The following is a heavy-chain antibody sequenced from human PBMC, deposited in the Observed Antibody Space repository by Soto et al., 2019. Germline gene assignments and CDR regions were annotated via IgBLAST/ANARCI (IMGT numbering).Heavy chain of an antibody. J-gene: IGHJ4*02. D-gene: IGHD5-18*01. Sequence: ASVNVSCKASGYTFTSYGNSWVRQAPGQGLEWMGWISAYNGNTNYAQKLQGRVTMTTDTSTSTDYMELRSLRSDDTAVYYCARVPVRHPTAHLTWIQLWSFDYWGKGNLVTVSS. CDR3: ARVPVRHPTAHLTWIQLWSFDY. CDR1: GYTFTSYG. CDR2: ISAYNGNT. V-gene: IGHV1-18*04.